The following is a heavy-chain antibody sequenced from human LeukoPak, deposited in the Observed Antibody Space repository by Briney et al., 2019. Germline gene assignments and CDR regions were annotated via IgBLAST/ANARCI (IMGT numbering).Heavy chain of an antibody. Sequence: TGGSLRLSCAASGFTFSNAWMSWVRQAPGKGLEWVSYISSTSSTIYYADSVKGRFTISRDNAKNSLYLQMNSLRAEDTAVYYCARSSGGRYYYGMDVWGQGTMVTVSS. J-gene: IGHJ6*02. CDR3: ARSSGGRYYYGMDV. D-gene: IGHD2-15*01. V-gene: IGHV3-48*04. CDR2: ISSTSSTI. CDR1: GFTFSNAW.